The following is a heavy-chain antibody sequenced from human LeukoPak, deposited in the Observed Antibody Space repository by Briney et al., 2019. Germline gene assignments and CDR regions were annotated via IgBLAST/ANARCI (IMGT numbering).Heavy chain of an antibody. CDR3: AIDFWSGYDRDH. CDR2: MNPNSGNT. Sequence: ASVKVSCKASGYTFTSYDINWVRQATGQGLEWMGWMNPNSGNTGYAQKFQGRVTMTRNTSISTAYMELSSLRSEDTAVYYCAIDFWSGYDRDHWGQGTLVTVSS. V-gene: IGHV1-8*01. J-gene: IGHJ4*02. D-gene: IGHD3-3*01. CDR1: GYTFTSYD.